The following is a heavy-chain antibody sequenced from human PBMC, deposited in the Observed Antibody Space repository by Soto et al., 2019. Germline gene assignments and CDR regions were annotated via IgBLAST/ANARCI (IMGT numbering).Heavy chain of an antibody. Sequence: PSETLSLTCTVSGGSISSGGYYWSWIRQHPGKGLEWIGYIYYSGSTYYNPSLKSRVTISVDTSKNQFSLKLSSVTAADTAVYYCARGSRSGTTPPALIAYSAQRTLDTVSS. CDR3: ARGSRSGTTPPALIAY. CDR1: GGSISSGGYY. J-gene: IGHJ4*02. D-gene: IGHD1-7*01. CDR2: IYYSGST. V-gene: IGHV4-31*03.